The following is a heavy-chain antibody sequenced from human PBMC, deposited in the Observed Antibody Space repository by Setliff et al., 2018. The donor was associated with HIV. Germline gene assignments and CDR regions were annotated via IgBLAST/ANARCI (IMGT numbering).Heavy chain of an antibody. Sequence: GASVKVSCKASGYTFTRNQIHWVRQAPGQGLEWMGIINPSGGSAAYAQKFQGRVTMTKDTSTNTVYMDLSGLRSDDTAVYYCARDPTAGNTYDYAYWGQGTLVTVSS. CDR3: ARDPTAGNTYDYAY. D-gene: IGHD3-16*01. CDR2: INPSGGSA. V-gene: IGHV1-46*01. J-gene: IGHJ4*02. CDR1: GYTFTRNQ.